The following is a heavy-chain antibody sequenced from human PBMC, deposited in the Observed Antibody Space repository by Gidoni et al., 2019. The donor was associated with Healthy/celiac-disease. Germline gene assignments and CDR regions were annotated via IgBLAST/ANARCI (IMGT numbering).Heavy chain of an antibody. D-gene: IGHD3-9*01. CDR2: IIHIFGTA. J-gene: IGHJ4*02. Sequence: QVHPAQSGAEVKQPGSSVQGSCKASGGTFSSYAISWVRQAPGQGLEWMGGIIHIFGTANYEQKFQGRVTITADESTSTAYMELSSLRSEDTAVYYCARSGGSNYDILTAVFDYWGQGTLVTVSS. CDR1: GGTFSSYA. V-gene: IGHV1-69*01. CDR3: ARSGGSNYDILTAVFDY.